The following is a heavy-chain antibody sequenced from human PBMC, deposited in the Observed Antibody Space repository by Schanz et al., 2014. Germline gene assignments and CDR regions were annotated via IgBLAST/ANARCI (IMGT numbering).Heavy chain of an antibody. CDR1: GGSFSGYY. V-gene: IGHV4-34*01. J-gene: IGHJ4*02. CDR2: INHGGST. D-gene: IGHD2-2*01. CDR3: ARAARRTRVVPLYFDY. Sequence: QVQLQQWGAGLLKPSETLSLTCGVFGGSFSGYYWSWIRQPPGKGLEWIAEINHGGSTNYNPSLKSRVTISVDPSKNQFSLKLRSVTAADTAVYYCARAARRTRVVPLYFDYWGQGTLVTVSS.